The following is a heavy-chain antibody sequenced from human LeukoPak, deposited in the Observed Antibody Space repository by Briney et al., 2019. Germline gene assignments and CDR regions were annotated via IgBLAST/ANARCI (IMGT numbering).Heavy chain of an antibody. J-gene: IGHJ5*02. CDR3: AKDRYYDSIAYRAFDP. D-gene: IGHD3-22*01. V-gene: IGHV3-23*01. CDR2: ISGGSTST. CDR1: GFSFRNYG. Sequence: PGGSLRLSCAAPGFSFRNYGMSWVRQAPGKGLEWVSSISGGSTSTYYADSVNGRFIISRDNSKNTLYLQMNSLRVEDTAMYYCAKDRYYDSIAYRAFDPWGQGTLVTVSS.